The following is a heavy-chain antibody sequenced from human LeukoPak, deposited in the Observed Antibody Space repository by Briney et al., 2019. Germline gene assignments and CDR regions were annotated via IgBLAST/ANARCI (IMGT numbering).Heavy chain of an antibody. V-gene: IGHV1-69*13. CDR3: ARGVVVINYYYYMDV. CDR2: IIPIFGTA. CDR1: GGTFSSYA. J-gene: IGHJ6*03. D-gene: IGHD3-22*01. Sequence: SVKVSCKASGGTFSSYAISWVRQAPGQGLEWMGGIIPIFGTANYAQKFQGRVTITADESTSTAYMELSSPRSEDTAVYYCARGVVVINYYYYMDVWGKGTTVTVSS.